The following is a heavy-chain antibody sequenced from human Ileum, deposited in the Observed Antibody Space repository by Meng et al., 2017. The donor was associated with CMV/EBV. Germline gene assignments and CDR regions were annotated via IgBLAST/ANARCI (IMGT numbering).Heavy chain of an antibody. CDR1: GRSVSDYY. J-gene: IGHJ4*02. V-gene: IGHV4-34*01. Sequence: QVQSQQWGSGLLKPSETLSLTCAVYGRSVSDYYWIWIRPSPGKGLEWIGEVHHSGITNYSPSLKSRVTISVDTSKNQFFLKLTSVTAADTGLYYCATNSEDYWGQGTLVTVSS. CDR3: ATNSEDY. D-gene: IGHD4-23*01. CDR2: VHHSGIT.